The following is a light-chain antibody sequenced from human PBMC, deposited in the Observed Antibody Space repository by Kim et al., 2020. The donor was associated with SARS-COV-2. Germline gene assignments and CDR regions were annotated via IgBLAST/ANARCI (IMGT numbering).Light chain of an antibody. CDR2: GKN. Sequence: VALGQTVRITCKGDSLRSYYATWYQQKPGKAPILVIYGKNNRPSGIPDRLSGSSSGNTASLTITGTQAGDEADYYCNSRDSNDNVVFGGGTKLTVL. V-gene: IGLV3-19*01. J-gene: IGLJ2*01. CDR1: SLRSYY. CDR3: NSRDSNDNVV.